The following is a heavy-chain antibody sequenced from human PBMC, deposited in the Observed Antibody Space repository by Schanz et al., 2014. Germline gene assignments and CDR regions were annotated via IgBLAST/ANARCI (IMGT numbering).Heavy chain of an antibody. CDR2: IIPILGIA. V-gene: IGHV1-69*02. CDR1: GGTFTTYT. Sequence: QVQLVQSGAEVKKPGSSVKVSCKASGGTFTTYTISGVRQPPGQGLEWMGRIIPILGIANYAQKFQGRVTITADKSTFTAYMDVSSLRSEDTAVYYCASSGAGYSSSWDFDYWGQGTLVTVSS. D-gene: IGHD6-13*01. CDR3: ASSGAGYSSSWDFDY. J-gene: IGHJ4*02.